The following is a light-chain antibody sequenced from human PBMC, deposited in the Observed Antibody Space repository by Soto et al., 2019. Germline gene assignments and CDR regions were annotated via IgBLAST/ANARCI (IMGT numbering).Light chain of an antibody. V-gene: IGLV2-14*01. CDR3: RSYTSSSTWV. CDR1: SSDVGGYNY. J-gene: IGLJ3*02. Sequence: QSALTQPASVSGYPGQSITISCTGTSSDVGGYNYVSWYQQHPGKAPKLMIYEVSNRPSGVSNRFSGSKSGNTASLTISGLQAEDEADYYCRSYTSSSTWVFGGGTKLTVL. CDR2: EVS.